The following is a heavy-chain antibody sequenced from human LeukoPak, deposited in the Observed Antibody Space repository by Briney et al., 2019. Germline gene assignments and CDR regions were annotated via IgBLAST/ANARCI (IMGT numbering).Heavy chain of an antibody. CDR2: VSGGGDNT. D-gene: IGHD3-22*01. Sequence: GGSLRLSCAASGFTFSNYAMTWVRQAPGKGLEWVSAVSGGGDNTYYADSVKGRFTISRDDSKNTLYLQMDSLRAEDTAIYYCAKHFYDSSAYRVGLDYWGQGTQVTVSS. V-gene: IGHV3-23*01. J-gene: IGHJ4*02. CDR3: AKHFYDSSAYRVGLDY. CDR1: GFTFSNYA.